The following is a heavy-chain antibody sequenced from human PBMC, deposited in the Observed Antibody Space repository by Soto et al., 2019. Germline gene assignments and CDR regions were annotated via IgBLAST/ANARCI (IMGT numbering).Heavy chain of an antibody. D-gene: IGHD6-19*01. V-gene: IGHV3-30-3*01. Sequence: GGSLRLSCAASGFTFSSYAMHWVRQAPGKGLEWVAVISYDGSNKYYADSVKGRFTISRDNSKNTLYLQMNSLRAEDTAVYYCARIGSSGWYPDGWGQGTLVTVSS. J-gene: IGHJ4*02. CDR2: ISYDGSNK. CDR3: ARIGSSGWYPDG. CDR1: GFTFSSYA.